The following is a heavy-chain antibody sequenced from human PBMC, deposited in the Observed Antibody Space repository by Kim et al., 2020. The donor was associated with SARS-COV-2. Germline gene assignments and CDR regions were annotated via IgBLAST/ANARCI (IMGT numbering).Heavy chain of an antibody. CDR2: INHSGST. CDR3: ARGPLLRRGNSLVNYYYY. J-gene: IGHJ6*01. V-gene: IGHV4-34*01. CDR1: GGSFSGYY. D-gene: IGHD5-18*01. Sequence: SETLSLTCAVYGGSFSGYYWSWIRQPPGKGLEWIGEINHSGSTNYNPSLKSRVTISVDTSKNQFSLKLSSVTAADTAVYYCARGPLLRRGNSLVNYYYY.